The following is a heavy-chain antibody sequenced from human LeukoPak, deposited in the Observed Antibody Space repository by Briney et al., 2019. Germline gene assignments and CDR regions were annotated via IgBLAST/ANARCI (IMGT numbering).Heavy chain of an antibody. J-gene: IGHJ5*02. V-gene: IGHV4-59*08. CDR1: GGPISSYY. Sequence: SETLSLTCTVSGGPISSYYWRWIRQPPGKGLEWIGYIYYSGSTNYNPSLKSRVTISVDTSKNQFSLKLSSVTAADTAVYYCARLFRPQNPSIAARPRFDPWGQGTLVTVSS. CDR2: IYYSGST. CDR3: ARLFRPQNPSIAARPRFDP. D-gene: IGHD6-6*01.